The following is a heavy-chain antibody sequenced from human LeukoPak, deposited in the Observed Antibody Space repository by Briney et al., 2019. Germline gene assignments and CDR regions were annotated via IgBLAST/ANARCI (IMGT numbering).Heavy chain of an antibody. J-gene: IGHJ6*03. CDR3: AKLYSTYQNYYYYYYMDV. CDR1: GFTFSSYA. V-gene: IGHV3-23*01. D-gene: IGHD6-13*01. CDR2: ITGSGGST. Sequence: GGSLRLSCAASGFTFSSYAMSWVRQAPGKGLEWVSAITGSGGSTYYADSLKGQFTISRDNSKNTLYLQMNSLRADDTAVYYCAKLYSTYQNYYYYYYMDVWGKGTTVTVSS.